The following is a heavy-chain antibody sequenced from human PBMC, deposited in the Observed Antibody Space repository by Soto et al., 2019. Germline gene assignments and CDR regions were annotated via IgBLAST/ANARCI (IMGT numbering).Heavy chain of an antibody. CDR3: VKDRGFYDSSGYYLH. V-gene: IGHV3-23*01. Sequence: EVQLLESGGGLVQPGGSLRLSCAASGFTFSSYAMSWVRQAPGKGLEWVSAISGSGGSTYYSDSVKGRFTISRDNSKNTLYLQMDSLRAEISAVYYCVKDRGFYDSSGYYLHWGQGTLVTVSS. J-gene: IGHJ4*02. CDR2: ISGSGGST. CDR1: GFTFSSYA. D-gene: IGHD3-22*01.